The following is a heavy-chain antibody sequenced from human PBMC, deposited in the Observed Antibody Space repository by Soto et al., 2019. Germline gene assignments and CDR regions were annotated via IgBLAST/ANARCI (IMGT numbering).Heavy chain of an antibody. V-gene: IGHV4-59*12. CDR2: IYYSGST. CDR3: AKDRTSLKRGYYLDY. J-gene: IGHJ4*02. Sequence: SETLSLTCTVSGGSISSYYWSWIRQPPGKGLEWVGYIYYSGSTNYNPSHKSRVTISVDTSKNQFSLKLTSVTATDTAVYYCAKDRTSLKRGYYLDYWGQGTLVTVSS. CDR1: GGSISSYY. D-gene: IGHD2-2*01.